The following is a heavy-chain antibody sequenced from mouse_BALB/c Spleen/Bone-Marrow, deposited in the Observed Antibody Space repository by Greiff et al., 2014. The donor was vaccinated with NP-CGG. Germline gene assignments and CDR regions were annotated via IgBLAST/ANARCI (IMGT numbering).Heavy chain of an antibody. CDR2: IWSGGST. V-gene: IGHV2-2*02. Sequence: QVQLQQPGPGLVQPSQSLSITCTVSGFSLTTYGVHWVRQSPGKGLEWLGVIWSGGSTDYNAAFISRLSISKDNSKSQVFFKMNSLQANDTAIYYCARNHRGYYFDYWGRGTTLTVSS. CDR3: ARNHRGYYFDY. CDR1: GFSLTTYG. J-gene: IGHJ2*01. D-gene: IGHD3-1*01.